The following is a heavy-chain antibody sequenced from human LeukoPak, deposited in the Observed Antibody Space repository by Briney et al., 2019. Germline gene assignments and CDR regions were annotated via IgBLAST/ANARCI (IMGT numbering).Heavy chain of an antibody. CDR1: GGSISSYY. V-gene: IGHV4-59*08. CDR3: ASLVGATSLFDY. D-gene: IGHD1-26*01. J-gene: IGHJ4*02. Sequence: PSETLSLTCTVSGGSISSYYWSWIRQPPGKGLEWIGSIYHSGSTYYNPSLKSRVTISVDTSKNQFSLKLSSVTAADTAVYYCASLVGATSLFDYWGQGTLVTVSS. CDR2: IYHSGST.